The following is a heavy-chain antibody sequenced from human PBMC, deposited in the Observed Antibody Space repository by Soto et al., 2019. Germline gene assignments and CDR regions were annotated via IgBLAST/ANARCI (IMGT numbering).Heavy chain of an antibody. D-gene: IGHD3-10*01. Sequence: PSETLSLTCTVSGGSISSSSYYWGWIRQPPGKGLEWIGSIYYSGSTYYNPSLKSRVTISVDTSKNQFSLKLSSVTVADTAVYYCARGTYGSGSYYNPTGAFDIWGQGTMVTVSS. CDR2: IYYSGST. V-gene: IGHV4-39*01. CDR1: GGSISSSSYY. J-gene: IGHJ3*02. CDR3: ARGTYGSGSYYNPTGAFDI.